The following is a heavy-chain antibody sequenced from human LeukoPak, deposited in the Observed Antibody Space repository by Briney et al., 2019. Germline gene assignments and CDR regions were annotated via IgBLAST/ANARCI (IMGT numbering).Heavy chain of an antibody. D-gene: IGHD4-11*01. J-gene: IGHJ4*02. CDR2: IRYDGSNK. CDR1: GFTFSSYG. V-gene: IGHV3-30*02. Sequence: GGSLRLSCAASGFTFSSYGMHWVRQAPGKGLEWVAFIRYDGSNKYYADSEKGRFTISRDNSKNTLYLQMNSLRAEDTAVYYCAKDISNYAPHWGQGTLVTVSS. CDR3: AKDISNYAPH.